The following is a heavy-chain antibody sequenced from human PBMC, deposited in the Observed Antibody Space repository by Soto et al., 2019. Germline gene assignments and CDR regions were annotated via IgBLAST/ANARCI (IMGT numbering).Heavy chain of an antibody. D-gene: IGHD3-22*01. V-gene: IGHV1-18*04. CDR3: ARDNGVVVITNWFDP. CDR1: GYTFTSYG. J-gene: IGHJ5*02. CDR2: ISAYNGNT. Sequence: WASVKVSCKASGYTFTSYGISWVRQAPGQGLEWMGWISAYNGNTNYAQKLQGRVTMTTDTSTSTAYMELRSLRSDDTAVYYCARDNGVVVITNWFDPWGQGTLVTVSS.